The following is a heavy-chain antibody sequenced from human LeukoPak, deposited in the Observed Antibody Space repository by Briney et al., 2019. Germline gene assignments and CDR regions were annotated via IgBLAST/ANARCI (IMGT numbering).Heavy chain of an antibody. CDR3: ARLGQYTSSWYKYDYFDY. V-gene: IGHV5-51*01. CDR1: GYTITNSW. J-gene: IGHJ4*02. D-gene: IGHD6-13*01. Sequence: GESQKISCKGSGYTITNSWIGWVRQMPGKGLEWVGSVHLGDSDTKYSPSYQGQVTMSVDTSITTAYLEWSSLKASDSAMYFCARLGQYTSSWYKYDYFDYWGQGTQVTVSS. CDR2: VHLGDSDT.